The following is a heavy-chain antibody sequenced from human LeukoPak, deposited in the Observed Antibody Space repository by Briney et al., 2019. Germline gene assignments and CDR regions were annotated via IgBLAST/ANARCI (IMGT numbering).Heavy chain of an antibody. CDR1: RGSISSYY. CDR3: AMMRDSSGYRPSDY. D-gene: IGHD3-22*01. V-gene: IGHV4-4*07. J-gene: IGHJ4*02. CDR2: IYSSGSS. Sequence: SETLSLTCTVSRGSISSYYWSWIRQPAGKGLEWIGRIYSSGSSNYNPSLKSRVTMSVDTSKNRFSLKLSSVTAADTAVYYCAMMRDSSGYRPSDYWGQGTLVTVSS.